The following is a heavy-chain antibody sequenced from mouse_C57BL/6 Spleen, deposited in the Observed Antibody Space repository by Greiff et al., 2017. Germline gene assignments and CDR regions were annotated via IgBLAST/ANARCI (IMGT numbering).Heavy chain of an antibody. CDR2: ISGGGGNT. V-gene: IGHV5-9*01. CDR3: ARQGDYYGSSYAMDY. CDR1: GFTFSSYT. D-gene: IGHD1-1*01. Sequence: VQLKESGGGLVKPGGSLKLSCAASGFTFSSYTMSWVRQTPEKRLEWVATISGGGGNTYYPDSVKGRFTISRDNAKNTLYLQMSSLRSEDTALYYCARQGDYYGSSYAMDYWGQGTSVTVSS. J-gene: IGHJ4*01.